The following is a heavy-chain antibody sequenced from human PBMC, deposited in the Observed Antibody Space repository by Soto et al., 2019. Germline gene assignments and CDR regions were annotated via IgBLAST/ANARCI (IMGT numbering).Heavy chain of an antibody. CDR2: MNPNSGNT. CDR3: ARVITIFGVVMTNAFDI. CDR1: GYTFTSYD. Sequence: GASVKVSCKASGYTFTSYDINWVRQATGQGLEWMGWMNPNSGNTGYAQKFQGRVTMTRNTSISTAYMELSSLRSEDTAVYYCARVITIFGVVMTNAFDIWGQGTMVTVSS. V-gene: IGHV1-8*01. J-gene: IGHJ3*02. D-gene: IGHD3-3*01.